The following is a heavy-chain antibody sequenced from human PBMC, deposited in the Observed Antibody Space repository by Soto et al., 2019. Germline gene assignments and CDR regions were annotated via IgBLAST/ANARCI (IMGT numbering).Heavy chain of an antibody. J-gene: IGHJ5*02. V-gene: IGHV3-23*01. CDR1: GFVFKNFA. CDR3: AKRASPANIDNWFDP. Sequence: GESRILSCVVSGFVFKNFAINWVRQPPGKGLEWVSVIRGTGLNTYYAASVKGRFNISRDNSKNTVYLQMDSLKVEDTAVYYCAKRASPANIDNWFDPWGPGTQVTVSS. CDR2: IRGTGLNT.